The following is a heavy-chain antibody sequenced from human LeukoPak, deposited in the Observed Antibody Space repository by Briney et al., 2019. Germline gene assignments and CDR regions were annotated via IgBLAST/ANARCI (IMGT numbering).Heavy chain of an antibody. J-gene: IGHJ4*02. V-gene: IGHV4-59*01. CDR1: GGSISSYY. CDR3: ARASRGVVPAAHFDY. D-gene: IGHD2-2*01. Sequence: SETLSLTCTVSGGSISSYYWSWIRQPPGKGLEWIGYVYYSGSTNYNPSLKSRVTISVDTSKNQFPLKLSSVTAADTAVYYCARASRGVVPAAHFDYWGQGTLVTVSS. CDR2: VYYSGST.